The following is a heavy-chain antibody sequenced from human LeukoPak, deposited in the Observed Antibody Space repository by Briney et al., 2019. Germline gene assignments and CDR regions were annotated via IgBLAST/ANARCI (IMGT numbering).Heavy chain of an antibody. J-gene: IGHJ4*02. CDR2: IYYSGTT. D-gene: IGHD3-16*01. CDR1: GGSISSSSYY. CDR3: ARDNPAYPYYFDY. V-gene: IGHV4-39*07. Sequence: SETLSLTCTVSGGSISSSSYYWGWIRQPPGKGLEWIGSIYYSGTTYYNPSLKSRVTISVDTSKNQFSLKLSSVTAADTAVYYCARDNPAYPYYFDYWGQGTLVTVSS.